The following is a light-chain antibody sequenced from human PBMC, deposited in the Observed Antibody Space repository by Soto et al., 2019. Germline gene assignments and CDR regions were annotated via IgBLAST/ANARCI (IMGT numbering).Light chain of an antibody. CDR2: KAS. V-gene: IGKV1-5*03. J-gene: IGKJ1*01. CDR3: QQYDTYWT. CDR1: QSISGW. Sequence: DIQMTQSPSTLSASVGDRVIITCRASQSISGWLAWYQQKPGKAPKLLIYKASTLESGVPSRFSGSGSGTEFTLTISSLQPEDFATYYCQQYDTYWTFGQGTKVEIK.